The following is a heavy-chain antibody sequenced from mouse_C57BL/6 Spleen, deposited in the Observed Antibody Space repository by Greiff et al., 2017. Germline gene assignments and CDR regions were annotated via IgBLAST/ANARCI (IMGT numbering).Heavy chain of an antibody. Sequence: VQLQQSGPELVKPGASVKISCKASGYSFTGYYMNWVKQSPEKSLEWIGEINPSTGGTTYNQKFKAKATLTVDKSSSTAYMQLKSLTSEDSAVYYCAREELCYYSMGYWGQGTSVTVSA. CDR1: GYSFTGYY. V-gene: IGHV1-42*01. CDR2: INPSTGGT. CDR3: AREELCYYSMGY. D-gene: IGHD4-1*01. J-gene: IGHJ4*01.